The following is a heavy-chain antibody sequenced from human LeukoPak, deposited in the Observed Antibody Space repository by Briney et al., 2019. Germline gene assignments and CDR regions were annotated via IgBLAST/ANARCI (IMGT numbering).Heavy chain of an antibody. CDR1: GYTFTSYY. CDR3: ARPHASIIMVRGDYYFDY. D-gene: IGHD3-10*01. Sequence: GASVKVSCEASGYTFTSYYMHWVRQAPGQGLEWRGIINPSGGSTSYAQKFQGRVTMTRDTSTSTVYMELSSLRSEDTAVYYCARPHASIIMVRGDYYFDYWGQGTLVTVSS. V-gene: IGHV1-46*01. CDR2: INPSGGST. J-gene: IGHJ4*02.